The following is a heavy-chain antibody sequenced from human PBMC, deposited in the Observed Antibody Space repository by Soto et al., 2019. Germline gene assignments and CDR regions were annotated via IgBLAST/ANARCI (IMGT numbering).Heavy chain of an antibody. CDR1: GFTFNDYY. D-gene: IGHD2-15*01. Sequence: GGSLRLSCAASGFTFNDYYMTWIRQTPGKGLEWVSGISSSGVSTYYTDSIKGRFTISRDNARNSLYLQMNSLRAEDTGVYYCARDSRYCTGGTCNNFYFYYMDVGGKGTTVTVSS. CDR2: ISSSGVST. V-gene: IGHV3-11*01. CDR3: ARDSRYCTGGTCNNFYFYYMDV. J-gene: IGHJ6*03.